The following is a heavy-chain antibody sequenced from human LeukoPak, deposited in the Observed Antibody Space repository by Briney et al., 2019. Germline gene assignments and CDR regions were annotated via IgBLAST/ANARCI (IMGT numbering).Heavy chain of an antibody. J-gene: IGHJ4*02. CDR3: AKTYDYVRDYFDY. D-gene: IGHD3-16*01. V-gene: IGHV3-30*04. CDR1: GFTFSSYA. CDR2: ISYDGSNK. Sequence: PGGSLRLSCAASGFTFSSYAMHWVRQAPGKGLEWVAVISYDGSNKYYADSVKGRFTISRDNSKNTLYLQMNCLRAEDTAVYYCAKTYDYVRDYFDYWGQGTLVTVSS.